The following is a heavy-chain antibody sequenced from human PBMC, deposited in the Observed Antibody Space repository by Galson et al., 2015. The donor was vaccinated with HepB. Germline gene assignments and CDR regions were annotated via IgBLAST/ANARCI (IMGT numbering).Heavy chain of an antibody. J-gene: IGHJ3*01. V-gene: IGHV1-18*01. CDR1: GYTFTNCD. CDR2: INPYNGNT. CDR3: ARNNYDKDAFGV. D-gene: IGHD3-22*01. Sequence: QSGAEVKKPGASVKVSCKASGYTFTNCDIGWVRQAPGQGLEWMGWINPYNGNTDYAQKVQGRVTMTTDTSTSTAYMELRSLRSDDTAVYYCARNNYDKDAFGVWGRGTMVTVSS.